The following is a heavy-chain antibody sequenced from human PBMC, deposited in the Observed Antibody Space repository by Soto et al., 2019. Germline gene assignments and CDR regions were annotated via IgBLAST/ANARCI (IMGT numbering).Heavy chain of an antibody. D-gene: IGHD7-27*01. CDR1: GFSLSTNGVG. CDR3: AHRRMVTGEFDY. V-gene: IGHV2-5*02. CDR2: IYWDDDK. Sequence: SGPTLVNPTQTLTLTCTFSGFSLSTNGVGVGWIRQPPRKALEWLALIYWDDDKRYSPSLKSRLTITKDTSKNQVVLTMTSMDPVDTATYYCAHRRMVTGEFDYWGQGTLVTVSS. J-gene: IGHJ4*02.